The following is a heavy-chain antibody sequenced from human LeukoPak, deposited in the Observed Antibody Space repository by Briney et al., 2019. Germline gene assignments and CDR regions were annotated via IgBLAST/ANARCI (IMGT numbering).Heavy chain of an antibody. Sequence: SETLSLTCAVSGYSISSGYYWGWIRQPPGKGLEWIGSIYHSGSTYYNPSLKSRVTISVDTSKNQFSLKLSSVTAAGTAVYYCARLSAQYQLLYLREETSFDYWGQGTLVTVSS. D-gene: IGHD2-2*02. V-gene: IGHV4-38-2*01. CDR3: ARLSAQYQLLYLREETSFDY. CDR1: GYSISSGYY. J-gene: IGHJ4*02. CDR2: IYHSGST.